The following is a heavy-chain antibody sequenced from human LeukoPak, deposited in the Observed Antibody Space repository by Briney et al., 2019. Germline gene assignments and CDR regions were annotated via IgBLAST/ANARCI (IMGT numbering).Heavy chain of an antibody. V-gene: IGHV3-30-3*01. J-gene: IGHJ4*02. CDR2: ISYDGSNK. CDR3: ARGLGLTKIAVADKGEGEFDY. Sequence: GGSLRLSCAASGFTFSSYAMHWVRQAPGKGLEWVAVISYDGSNKYYADSVKGRFTISRDNSKNTLYLQMNSLRAEDTAVYYCARGLGLTKIAVADKGEGEFDYWGQGTLVTVSS. CDR1: GFTFSSYA. D-gene: IGHD6-19*01.